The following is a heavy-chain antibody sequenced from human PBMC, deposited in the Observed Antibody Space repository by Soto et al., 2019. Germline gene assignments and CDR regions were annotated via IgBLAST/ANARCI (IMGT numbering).Heavy chain of an antibody. CDR2: IWYDGSNK. CDR3: ARGPDDTTPRAFDY. CDR1: GFTFGGYG. D-gene: IGHD2-15*01. V-gene: IGHV3-33*01. Sequence: PGGSLRLSCAASGFTFGGYGVHWFRQAPGKGLEWVAVIWYDGSNKYYADSVKGRFTISRDNSKNTLYLQMNSLRAEDKAVYYCARGPDDTTPRAFDYWGQGTLVTVSS. J-gene: IGHJ4*02.